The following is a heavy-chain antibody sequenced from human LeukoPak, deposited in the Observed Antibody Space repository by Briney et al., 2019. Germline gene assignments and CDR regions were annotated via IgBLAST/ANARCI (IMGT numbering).Heavy chain of an antibody. CDR3: ARDTNWNDPTRRTSLIRISGVNWFDP. J-gene: IGHJ5*02. D-gene: IGHD1-1*01. CDR2: VSSSSSYI. V-gene: IGHV3-21*01. CDR1: GFTFSSYS. Sequence: GGSLRLSCAASGFTFSSYSMNWVRQAPGKGLEWVSSVSSSSSYIYYADSVKGRFTISRDNAKNSLYLQMSSLRAEDTAVYYCARDTNWNDPTRRTSLIRISGVNWFDPWGQGTLVTVSS.